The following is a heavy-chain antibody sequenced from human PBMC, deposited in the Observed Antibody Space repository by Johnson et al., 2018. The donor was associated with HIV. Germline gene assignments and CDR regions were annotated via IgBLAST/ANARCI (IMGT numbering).Heavy chain of an antibody. CDR1: GFTFSNYG. D-gene: IGHD1-1*01. J-gene: IGHJ3*02. CDR3: ANPTGSDAFDI. CDR2: IRYDESNK. V-gene: IGHV3-30*02. Sequence: VQLVESGGGVVQPGGSLRLSCAASGFTFSNYGMHWVRQAPGKGLEWVAFIRYDESNKYYADSLKGRFTISRDNSKNTLYLQINSLRAEDTAVYYCANPTGSDAFDIWGQGTMVTVSS.